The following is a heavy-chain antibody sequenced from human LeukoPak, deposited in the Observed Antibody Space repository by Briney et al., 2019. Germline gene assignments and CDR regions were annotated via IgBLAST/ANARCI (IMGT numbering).Heavy chain of an antibody. CDR2: ILPGDSDT. J-gene: IGHJ4*02. Sequence: GECLQISCQGSGYSFPSYWIGWVRPMTGKGMEWMGIILPGDSDTRYSPSFQGQVTISADKSLSTAYLQWSSLKASDTAMYYCARSHGDNSKCDYWGQGTLVTVSS. CDR3: ARSHGDNSKCDY. V-gene: IGHV5-51*01. CDR1: GYSFPSYW. D-gene: IGHD4-23*01.